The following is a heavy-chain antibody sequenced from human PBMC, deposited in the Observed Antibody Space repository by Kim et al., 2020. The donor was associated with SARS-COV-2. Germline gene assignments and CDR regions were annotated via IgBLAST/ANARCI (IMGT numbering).Heavy chain of an antibody. Sequence: GGSLRLSCAASGFTFSSYGMHWVRQAPGKGLEWVAVISYDGSNKYYADSVKGRFTISRDNSKNTLYLQMNSLRAEDTAVYYCAKDRGVRGSSALDYWGQGTLVTVSS. CDR1: GFTFSSYG. D-gene: IGHD6-6*01. J-gene: IGHJ4*02. CDR3: AKDRGVRGSSALDY. V-gene: IGHV3-30*18. CDR2: ISYDGSNK.